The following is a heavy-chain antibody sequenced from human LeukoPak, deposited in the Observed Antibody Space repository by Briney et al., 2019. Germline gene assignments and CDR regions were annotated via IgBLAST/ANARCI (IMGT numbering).Heavy chain of an antibody. D-gene: IGHD1-7*01. CDR3: AKLSPPGTTRNFDC. V-gene: IGHV3-23*01. CDR2: ISGSGANT. J-gene: IGHJ4*02. CDR1: GFTFSSYA. Sequence: GGSLRLSCAASGFTFSSYAMSWVRQAPGKGLEWVSAISGSGANTYYADSVKGRFTISRDNSKNTVYLQMSSLRVEDTAVYYCAKLSPPGTTRNFDCWGQGTLVTVSS.